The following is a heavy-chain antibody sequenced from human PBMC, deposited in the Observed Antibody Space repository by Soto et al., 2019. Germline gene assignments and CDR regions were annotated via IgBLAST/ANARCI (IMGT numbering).Heavy chain of an antibody. CDR2: IKSKTDGGTT. V-gene: IGHV3-15*07. CDR1: GFTFSNAW. CDR3: TTGLLRSGGAFDI. Sequence: PGGSLRLSCAASGFTFSNAWMNWVRQAPGKGLEWVGRIKSKTDGGTTDYAAPVKGRFTISRDDSKNTLYLQVNSLKTEDTAVYYCTTGLLRSGGAFDIWGQGTMVTVSS. D-gene: IGHD4-17*01. J-gene: IGHJ3*02.